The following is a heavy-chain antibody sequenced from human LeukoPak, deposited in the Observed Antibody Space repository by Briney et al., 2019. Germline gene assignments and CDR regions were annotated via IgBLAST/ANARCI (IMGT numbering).Heavy chain of an antibody. Sequence: VGSLRLSCAASGFTFNRYAMNWVREAPGKGRGWVSPISESGDQTYSADSVKGRFTSSRDNSNNTLYLQMNSLRAEDTAVYYCARLKYTSGYYTWFDPWGQGTLVTVSS. CDR2: ISESGDQT. J-gene: IGHJ5*02. V-gene: IGHV3-23*01. CDR1: GFTFNRYA. CDR3: ARLKYTSGYYTWFDP. D-gene: IGHD6-25*01.